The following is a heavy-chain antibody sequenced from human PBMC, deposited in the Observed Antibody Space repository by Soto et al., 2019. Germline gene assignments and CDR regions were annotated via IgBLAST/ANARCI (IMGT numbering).Heavy chain of an antibody. CDR1: GFSLTSNGVG. CDR3: EIRWPYSSGNSGTFHS. CDR2: IYCDDDK. Sequence: QITLKESGPALVKPTQTLTLTCTNSGFSLTSNGVGVGWIRQPQGKAREWLALIYCDDDKRYSPSLKSRLTITTDSSKNQVVLMMTNVYPVDSATYSCEIRWPYSSGNSGTFHSWGHGTLVTVSS. J-gene: IGHJ5*01. D-gene: IGHD5-12*01. V-gene: IGHV2-5*02.